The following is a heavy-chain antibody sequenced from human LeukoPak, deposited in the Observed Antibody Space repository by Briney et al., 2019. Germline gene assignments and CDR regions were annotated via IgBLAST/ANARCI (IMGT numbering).Heavy chain of an antibody. CDR2: INAGNGNT. J-gene: IGHJ6*04. D-gene: IGHD3-9*01. V-gene: IGHV1-3*01. CDR3: AGGAPTGYYYYYGMDV. Sequence: GASVKVSCKASGYTFTSYAMHWVRQAPGQRLEWMGWINAGNGNTKYSQKFQGRVTITRDTSVSTAYMELSSLRSEDTAVYYCAGGAPTGYYYYYGMDVWGKGTTVTVSS. CDR1: GYTFTSYA.